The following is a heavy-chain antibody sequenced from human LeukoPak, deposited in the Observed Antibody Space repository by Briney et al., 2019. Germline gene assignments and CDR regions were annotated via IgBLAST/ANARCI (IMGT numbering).Heavy chain of an antibody. CDR3: AQNGQSGFSFDP. V-gene: IGHV4-4*07. CDR2: IYSSGST. J-gene: IGHJ5*02. D-gene: IGHD2-8*01. Sequence: SETLSLTCTVSGGSISANYWIWMRQPAGKGLEYIGRIYSSGSTNYNPSLKSRVTMSVDTSKNQFSLKLSSVTAADTAVYYCAQNGQSGFSFDPWGQGTLVTVSS. CDR1: GGSISANY.